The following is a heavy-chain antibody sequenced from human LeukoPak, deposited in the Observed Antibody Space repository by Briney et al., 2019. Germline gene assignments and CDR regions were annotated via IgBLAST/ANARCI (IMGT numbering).Heavy chain of an antibody. CDR2: INHSGST. D-gene: IGHD3-10*01. J-gene: IGHJ4*02. Sequence: SETLSLTCAVYGGSFSGYYWSWIRQPPGKGLEWIGEINHSGSTNYNPSLKSRVTISVDTSKNQFSLKLSSVTAADTAVYCCARGEAPLLDYWGQGTLVTVSS. CDR3: ARGEAPLLDY. CDR1: GGSFSGYY. V-gene: IGHV4-34*01.